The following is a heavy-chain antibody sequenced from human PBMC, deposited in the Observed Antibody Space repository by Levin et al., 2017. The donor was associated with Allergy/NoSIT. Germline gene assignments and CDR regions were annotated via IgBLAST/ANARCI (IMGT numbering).Heavy chain of an antibody. CDR1: GFTFSGSA. CDR3: TRSLGENMVRGVTGMDV. V-gene: IGHV3-73*01. D-gene: IGHD3-10*01. J-gene: IGHJ6*03. Sequence: GGSLRLSCAASGFTFSGSALPWVRPASGKGLEWVGRIRSKANIYATAYAASVKGRFTISRDDSKNTAYLQMKSLKTEDTAVYYCTRSLGENMVRGVTGMDVWGRGTTVTVSS. CDR2: IRSKANIYAT.